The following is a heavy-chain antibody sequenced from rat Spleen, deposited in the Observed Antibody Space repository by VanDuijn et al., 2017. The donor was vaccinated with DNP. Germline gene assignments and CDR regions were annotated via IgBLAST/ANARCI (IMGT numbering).Heavy chain of an antibody. J-gene: IGHJ3*01. CDR1: GLNFSDYW. V-gene: IGHV4-2*01. Sequence: EVKLVESGGGLVQPGRSLKLSCAASGLNFSDYWMGWVRQAPGKGLEWMGEIKQDSTIINHNPSLRDRFTISRYNAQNSLYLQMKNMGSEDTAIYYCVTRGTGSNNWFAYWGQGTLVTVSS. CDR2: IKQDSTII. D-gene: IGHD5-1*01. CDR3: VTRGTGSNNWFAY.